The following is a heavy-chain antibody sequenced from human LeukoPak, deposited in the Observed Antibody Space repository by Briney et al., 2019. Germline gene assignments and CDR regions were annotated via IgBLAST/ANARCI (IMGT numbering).Heavy chain of an antibody. D-gene: IGHD1-26*01. V-gene: IGHV3-11*01. CDR1: GFTFSDYY. Sequence: KTGGSLRPSCAASGFTFSDYYMSWIRQAPGKGLEWVSYISSSGSTIYYADSVKGRFTISRDNAKNSLYLQMNSLRAEDTAVYYCASSPILYSGSYYDIYWGQGTLVTVSS. CDR3: ASSPILYSGSYYDIY. CDR2: ISSSGSTI. J-gene: IGHJ4*02.